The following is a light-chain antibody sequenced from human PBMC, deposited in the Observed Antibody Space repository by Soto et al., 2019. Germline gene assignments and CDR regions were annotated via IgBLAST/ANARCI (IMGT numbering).Light chain of an antibody. Sequence: EIVLTHSPATLSLSPWEIATLSCRASQSVSSYLAWYQQKPGQAPRLLIYDASNRATGIPARFSGSGSGTDFTLIISRLEPEDFAVYYCQQYSSSPSITFGQGTRLEIK. CDR3: QQYSSSPSIT. CDR1: QSVSSY. V-gene: IGKV3-11*01. J-gene: IGKJ5*01. CDR2: DAS.